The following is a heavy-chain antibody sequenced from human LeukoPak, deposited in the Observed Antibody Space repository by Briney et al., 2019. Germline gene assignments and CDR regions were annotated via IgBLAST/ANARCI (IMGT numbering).Heavy chain of an antibody. D-gene: IGHD5-18*01. Sequence: PGRSLRLSCAASGFTFSSYAMHWVRQAPGKGLEWVAVISYDGSNKYYADSVKGRFTISRDNSKNTLYLQMNSLRAEDTAVYYCARVHTAMVSQGINWGQGTLVTVSS. CDR3: ARVHTAMVSQGIN. V-gene: IGHV3-30-3*01. J-gene: IGHJ4*02. CDR2: ISYDGSNK. CDR1: GFTFSSYA.